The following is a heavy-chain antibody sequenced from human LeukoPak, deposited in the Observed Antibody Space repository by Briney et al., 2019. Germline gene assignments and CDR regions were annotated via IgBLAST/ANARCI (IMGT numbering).Heavy chain of an antibody. J-gene: IGHJ4*02. Sequence: SETLSLTCTVSGGSISSYYWSWIRQPPGKGLEWIGCIYYSGSTNYNPSLKSRVTISVDTSKNQFSLKLSSVTAADTAVYYCARLRFKGYSYGPYDILTGYHRYYFDYWGQGTLVTVSS. CDR2: IYYSGST. V-gene: IGHV4-59*08. D-gene: IGHD3-9*01. CDR1: GGSISSYY. CDR3: ARLRFKGYSYGPYDILTGYHRYYFDY.